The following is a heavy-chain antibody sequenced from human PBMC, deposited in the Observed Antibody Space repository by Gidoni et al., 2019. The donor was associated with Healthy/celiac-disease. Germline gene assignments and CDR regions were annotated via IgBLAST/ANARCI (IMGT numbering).Heavy chain of an antibody. D-gene: IGHD3-22*01. V-gene: IGHV3-30*18. J-gene: IGHJ1*01. CDR2: ISYDGSNK. Sequence: WVAVISYDGSNKYYADSVKGRFTISRDNSKNTLYLQMNSLRAEDTAVYYCAKGGRHSSGYYFQHWGQGTLVTVSS. CDR3: AKGGRHSSGYYFQH.